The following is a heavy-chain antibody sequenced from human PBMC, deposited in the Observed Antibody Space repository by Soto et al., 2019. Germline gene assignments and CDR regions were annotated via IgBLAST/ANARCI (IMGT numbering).Heavy chain of an antibody. CDR1: GYTFTSYG. V-gene: IGHV1-18*01. Sequence: ASVKVSCKASGYTFTSYGITWVRQAPGQGLEWMGWISACNGNTNYAQKLQGRVTMTTDTSTDTAYMELRSLRSEDTAVYYCAREISYVLDVWGQGTTVTVSS. CDR3: AREISYVLDV. CDR2: ISACNGNT. J-gene: IGHJ6*02.